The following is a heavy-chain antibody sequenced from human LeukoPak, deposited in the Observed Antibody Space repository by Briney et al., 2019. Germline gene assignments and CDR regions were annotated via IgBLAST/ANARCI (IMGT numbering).Heavy chain of an antibody. V-gene: IGHV4-61*02. CDR2: VYTSGNT. J-gene: IGHJ3*02. CDR3: ARGLSHSKDI. CDR1: GGSISSSTYY. Sequence: SETLSLTCTVSGGSISSSTYYWGWIRQPAGKGLEWIGRVYTSGNTNYNPSLKSRVTMSVDTSKNQFSLKLTSVTAADTAVYYCARGLSHSKDIWGQGTMVTVSS.